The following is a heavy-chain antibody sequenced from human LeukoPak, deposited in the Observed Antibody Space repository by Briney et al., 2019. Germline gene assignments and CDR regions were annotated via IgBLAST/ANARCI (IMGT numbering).Heavy chain of an antibody. D-gene: IGHD6-13*01. V-gene: IGHV3-23*01. CDR2: TSAGGAST. J-gene: IGHJ4*02. CDR3: AFGGSWYDY. CDR1: GFTFSSYA. Sequence: GGSLRLSCAASGFTFSSYAMSWVRQAPGMGLEWVSATSAGGASTNYADSVKGRFTISRDNSKNTLYLQMNSLRADDTAVYYCAFGGSWYDYWGQGTQVTVSS.